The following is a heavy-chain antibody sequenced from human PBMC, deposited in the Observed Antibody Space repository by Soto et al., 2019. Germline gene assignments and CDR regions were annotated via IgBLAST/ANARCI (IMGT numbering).Heavy chain of an antibody. V-gene: IGHV3-33*01. CDR2: IWYDGSNK. D-gene: IGHD5-12*01. CDR3: ARDPRWLQSHGLDY. CDR1: GFTFSSYG. Sequence: QVQLVESGGGVVQPGRSLRLSCAASGFTFSSYGMHWVRQAPGKGLEWVAVIWYDGSNKYYADSVKGRFTISRDNSKNTLYLQMNSLRAEDTAVYYCARDPRWLQSHGLDYWGQGTLVTVSS. J-gene: IGHJ4*02.